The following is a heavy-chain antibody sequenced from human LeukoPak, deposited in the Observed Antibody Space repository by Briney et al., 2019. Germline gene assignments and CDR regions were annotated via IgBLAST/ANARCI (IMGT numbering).Heavy chain of an antibody. Sequence: ASVKVSCKASGYTFTNYYIHWVRQAPGQGLECMGIINPSGGSTSYAQKFQGRVTMTREMSTSTVYMELSSLRSEDTAVYYCARGLAAREGVEDYWGQGTLVTVSS. V-gene: IGHV1-46*01. D-gene: IGHD6-6*01. CDR1: GYTFTNYY. CDR3: ARGLAAREGVEDY. J-gene: IGHJ4*02. CDR2: INPSGGST.